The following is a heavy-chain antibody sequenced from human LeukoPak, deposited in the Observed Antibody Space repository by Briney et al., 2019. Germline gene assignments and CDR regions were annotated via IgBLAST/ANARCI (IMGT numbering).Heavy chain of an antibody. CDR1: GGSISSYY. V-gene: IGHV4-59*08. D-gene: IGHD2-8*02. J-gene: IGHJ4*02. Sequence: SETLSLTCTVSGGSISSYYWSSIRQPPGKGLEWIAYISDIGSINYNPSLKSRVTISLDTSKNQFSLKLSSVTAADTAVYYCAGHHPRNTVDFWGQGTLVTVSS. CDR2: ISDIGSI. CDR3: AGHHPRNTVDF.